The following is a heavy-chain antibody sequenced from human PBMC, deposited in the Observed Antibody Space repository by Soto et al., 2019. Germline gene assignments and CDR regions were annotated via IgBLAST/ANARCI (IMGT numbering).Heavy chain of an antibody. Sequence: GGSLRLSCAASGFTFSSYAMSWVRQAPGRGLEWVSAISGSGGSTYYADSVKGRFTISRDNSKNTLYLQMNSLRAEDTAVYYCAKDALGGYYYDSSGYTGYWGQGTLVTVSS. J-gene: IGHJ4*02. CDR1: GFTFSSYA. D-gene: IGHD3-22*01. CDR2: ISGSGGST. V-gene: IGHV3-23*01. CDR3: AKDALGGYYYDSSGYTGY.